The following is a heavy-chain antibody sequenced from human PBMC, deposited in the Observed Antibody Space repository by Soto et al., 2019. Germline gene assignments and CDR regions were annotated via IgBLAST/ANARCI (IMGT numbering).Heavy chain of an antibody. CDR2: MNPNSGNT. D-gene: IGHD6-13*01. Sequence: ASVKVSCKASGYTFTSYDINWVRQATGQGLEWMGWMNPNSGNTGYAQKFQGRVTMTRNTSISTAYMELSSLRSEDTAVYYCARGRGSSWYNDYWGQGTLLTVSS. V-gene: IGHV1-8*01. CDR3: ARGRGSSWYNDY. CDR1: GYTFTSYD. J-gene: IGHJ4*02.